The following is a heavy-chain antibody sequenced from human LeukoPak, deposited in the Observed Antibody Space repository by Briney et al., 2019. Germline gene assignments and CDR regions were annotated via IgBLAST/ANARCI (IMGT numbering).Heavy chain of an antibody. D-gene: IGHD2-15*01. CDR2: IRYDGSNK. CDR1: GFTFSSYG. Sequence: GGSLRLSCAASGFTFSSYGMHWVRQAPGKGLEWVAFIRYDGSNKYYADSVKGRFTISRDNSKNTLYLQMNSLRAEDTAVYYCAKMGRYCSGGSCYLEPNWFDPWGQGTLVTVSS. J-gene: IGHJ5*02. CDR3: AKMGRYCSGGSCYLEPNWFDP. V-gene: IGHV3-30*02.